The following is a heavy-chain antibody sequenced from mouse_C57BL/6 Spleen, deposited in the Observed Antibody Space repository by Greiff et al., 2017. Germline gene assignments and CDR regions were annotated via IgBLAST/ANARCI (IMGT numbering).Heavy chain of an antibody. CDR2: IYPGDGDT. D-gene: IGHD2-4*01. J-gene: IGHJ2*01. V-gene: IGHV1-80*01. CDR1: GYAFSSYW. CDR3: ARSDYDYRFDY. Sequence: VQGVESGAELVKPGASVKISCKASGYAFSSYWMNWVKQRPGKGLEWIGQIYPGDGDTNYNGKFKGKATLTADKSSSTAYMQLSSLTSEDSAVYFCARSDYDYRFDYWGQGTTLTVSS.